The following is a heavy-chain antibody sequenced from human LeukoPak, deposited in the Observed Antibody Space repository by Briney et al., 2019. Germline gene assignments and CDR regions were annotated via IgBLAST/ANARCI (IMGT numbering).Heavy chain of an antibody. CDR3: TGGTAYSGYGGY. D-gene: IGHD6-25*01. CDR2: IHTGGNT. CDR1: GFSVRSNY. V-gene: IGHV3-53*01. Sequence: GSLRLSCAASGFSVRSNYMNWVRQAPGKGLEWVSVIHTGGNTDYADSVKGRFTVSRDNSQNTIYLHMNSLRAEDTAVYYCTGGTAYSGYGGYWGQGTLVTVSS. J-gene: IGHJ4*02.